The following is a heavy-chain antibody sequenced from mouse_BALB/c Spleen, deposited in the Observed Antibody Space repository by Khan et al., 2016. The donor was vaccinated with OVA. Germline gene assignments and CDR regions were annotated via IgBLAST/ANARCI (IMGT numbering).Heavy chain of an antibody. Sequence: VQLKQSGAELVKPGASVKLSCTASGFNIKDTYIHWVKQRPEQGLEWIGRITHANGNNEYDPKFQGKATMTAATSSTPAYLQLRILTSGAVAVNYCVRASCDPRKYDVWGAERMDSVS. CDR1: GFNIKDTY. J-gene: IGHJ1*01. CDR3: VRASCDPRKYDV. V-gene: IGHV14-3*02. CDR2: ITHANGNN. D-gene: IGHD2-13*01.